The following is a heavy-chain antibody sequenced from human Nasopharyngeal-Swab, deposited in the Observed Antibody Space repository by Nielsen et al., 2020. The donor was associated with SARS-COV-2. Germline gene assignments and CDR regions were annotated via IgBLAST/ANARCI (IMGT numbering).Heavy chain of an antibody. D-gene: IGHD6-13*01. J-gene: IGHJ6*02. Sequence: ASVKVSCKASGYTFTGYYMHWVRQAPGQGLEWMGWINPNSGGTNYAQKFQGWVTMTGDTSISTAYMELSRLRSDDTAVYYCARASSSWYFNSQVSYGMDVWGQGTTVTVSS. CDR3: ARASSSWYFNSQVSYGMDV. CDR2: INPNSGGT. CDR1: GYTFTGYY. V-gene: IGHV1-2*04.